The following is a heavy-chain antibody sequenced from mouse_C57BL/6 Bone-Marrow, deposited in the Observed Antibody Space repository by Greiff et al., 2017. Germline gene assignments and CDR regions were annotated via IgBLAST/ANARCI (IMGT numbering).Heavy chain of an antibody. Sequence: QVQLQQPGAELVRPGTSVKLSCKASGYTFTSYWMHWVKQRPGQGLEWIGVIDPSDSYTNYNQKFKGKATLTVDTSSSTAYMQLSSLTSEDSAVYYCATAGGNTGAYWGQGTLVTVSA. V-gene: IGHV1-59*01. CDR3: ATAGGNTGAY. J-gene: IGHJ3*01. CDR2: IDPSDSYT. D-gene: IGHD5-1-1*01. CDR1: GYTFTSYW.